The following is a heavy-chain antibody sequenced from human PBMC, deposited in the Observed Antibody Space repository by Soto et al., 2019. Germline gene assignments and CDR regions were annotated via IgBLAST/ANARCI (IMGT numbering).Heavy chain of an antibody. CDR1: GGSFSGYY. V-gene: IGHV4-34*01. D-gene: IGHD2-2*01. J-gene: IGHJ5*02. Sequence: SETLSLTCAVYGGSFSGYYWSWIRQPPGKGLEWIGEINHSGSTNYNPSLKSRVTISVDTSKNQFSLKLSSVTAADTAVYYCARGGDPDQLLLDNWFDPWGQGTLVTVSS. CDR3: ARGGDPDQLLLDNWFDP. CDR2: INHSGST.